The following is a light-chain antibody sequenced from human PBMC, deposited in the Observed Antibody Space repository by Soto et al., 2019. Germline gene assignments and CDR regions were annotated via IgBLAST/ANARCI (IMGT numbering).Light chain of an antibody. J-gene: IGKJ5*01. Sequence: EIVLTQSPATLSLSPGGRATPPCRASQSVSSYLAWYQQKPGQAPRLLIYDASNRATGIPARFSGSGSGTDFTLTISSLEPEDFAVYYCQQRSNFGQGTRLEIK. CDR1: QSVSSY. V-gene: IGKV3-11*01. CDR3: QQRSN. CDR2: DAS.